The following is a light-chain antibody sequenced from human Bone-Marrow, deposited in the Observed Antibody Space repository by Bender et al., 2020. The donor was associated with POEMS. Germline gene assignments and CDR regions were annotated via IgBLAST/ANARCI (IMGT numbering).Light chain of an antibody. CDR2: DDN. Sequence: SYVLTQPPSVSVAPGKTARITCEGHNIEDKSVHWYQQKPGRAPVLVVFDDNDRPSEIPDRFSGSSSVNTATLTVSRVEAGDEADYYCQVWDKITDHVIFGGGTKLTVL. CDR3: QVWDKITDHVI. CDR1: NIEDKS. J-gene: IGLJ2*01. V-gene: IGLV3-21*03.